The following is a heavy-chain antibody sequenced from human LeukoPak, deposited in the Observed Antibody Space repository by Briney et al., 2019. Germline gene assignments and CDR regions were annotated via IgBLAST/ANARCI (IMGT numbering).Heavy chain of an antibody. CDR1: GGSISSYY. CDR2: IYYSGST. CDR3: AKDISPGGIAVAGGYYFDY. D-gene: IGHD6-19*01. Sequence: PSETLSLTCTVSGGSISSYYWSWIRQPPGKGLEWIGYIYYSGSTNYNPSLKSRVTISVDTSKNQFSLKLSSVTAADTAVYYCAKDISPGGIAVAGGYYFDYWGQGTLVTVSS. V-gene: IGHV4-59*01. J-gene: IGHJ4*02.